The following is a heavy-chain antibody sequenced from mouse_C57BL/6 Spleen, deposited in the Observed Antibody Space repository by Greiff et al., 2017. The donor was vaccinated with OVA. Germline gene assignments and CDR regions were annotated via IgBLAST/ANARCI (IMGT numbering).Heavy chain of an antibody. J-gene: IGHJ4*01. CDR2: ISSGGSYT. V-gene: IGHV5-6*01. CDR3: AREGVTTVVATRAMDY. D-gene: IGHD1-1*01. CDR1: GFTFSSYG. Sequence: EVQLVESGGDLVKPGGSLKLSCAASGFTFSSYGMSWVRQTPDKRLEWVATISSGGSYTYYPDSVKGRFTISRDNAKNTLYLQMSSLKSEDTAMYYCAREGVTTVVATRAMDYWGQGTSVTVSS.